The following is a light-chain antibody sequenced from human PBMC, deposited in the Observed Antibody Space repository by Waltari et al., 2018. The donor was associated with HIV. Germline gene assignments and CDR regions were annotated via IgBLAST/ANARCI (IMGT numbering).Light chain of an antibody. CDR1: QSVYSK. J-gene: IGKJ2*01. Sequence: TVMTQSPATLSVSPGERATLSCRASQSVYSKLAWYQQKPGQAPRLLIYGESTRATGVPARFSGSGSGTEFTLTISSLQSEDFAVYYCQQYHRWPPSFGQGTNLEIK. CDR3: QQYHRWPPS. CDR2: GES. V-gene: IGKV3-15*01.